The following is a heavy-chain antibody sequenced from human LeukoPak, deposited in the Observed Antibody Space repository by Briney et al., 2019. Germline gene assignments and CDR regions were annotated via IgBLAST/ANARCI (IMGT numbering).Heavy chain of an antibody. J-gene: IGHJ3*02. Sequence: PGGSLRLSCAASGFTFSSYWMSWVRQAPGKGLEWVANIKQDGSEKYYVDSVKGRFTISRDNAKNSLYLQMNSLRAEDTAVYYCARAQIVVPAAIGGNFWSGYYNGNDAFDIWGQGTMVTVSS. V-gene: IGHV3-7*01. CDR2: IKQDGSEK. D-gene: IGHD3-3*01. CDR1: GFTFSSYW. CDR3: ARAQIVVPAAIGGNFWSGYYNGNDAFDI.